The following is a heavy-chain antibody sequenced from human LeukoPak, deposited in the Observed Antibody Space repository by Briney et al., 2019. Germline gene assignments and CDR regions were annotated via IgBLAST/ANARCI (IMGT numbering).Heavy chain of an antibody. J-gene: IGHJ4*02. Sequence: GGSLRLSCAASGFTFSSYAMSWVRQAPGKGLEWVSAISGSGDFTYYADSVKGRFTISRDKSKNTLYLQMNSLRAEDTAVYYCAKDGARDGYNYPDYWGQGTLVTVSS. CDR3: AKDGARDGYNYPDY. CDR2: ISGSGDFT. D-gene: IGHD5-24*01. V-gene: IGHV3-23*01. CDR1: GFTFSSYA.